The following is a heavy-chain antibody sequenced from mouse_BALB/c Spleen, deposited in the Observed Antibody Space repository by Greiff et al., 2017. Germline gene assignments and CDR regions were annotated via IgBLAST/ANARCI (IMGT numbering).Heavy chain of an antibody. J-gene: IGHJ2*01. D-gene: IGHD1-2*01. CDR2: INPSNGRT. CDR1: GYTFTSYW. Sequence: VQLQQPGAELVKPGASVKLSCKASGYTFTSYWMHWVKQRPGQGLEWIGEINPSNGRTNYNEKFKSKATLTVDKSSSTAYMQLSSLTSEDSAVYYCARWEYYGYGDYWGQGTTLTVSS. V-gene: IGHV1S81*02. CDR3: ARWEYYGYGDY.